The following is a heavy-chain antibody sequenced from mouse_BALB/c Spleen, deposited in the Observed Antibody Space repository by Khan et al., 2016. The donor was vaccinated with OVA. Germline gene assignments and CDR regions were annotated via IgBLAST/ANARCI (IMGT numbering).Heavy chain of an antibody. V-gene: IGHV1-7*01. CDR2: INPSTDYT. Sequence: QVQLQQPGAELAKPGASVKMSCKASGYTFTNYWMHWVKQRPGQGLEWIGYINPSTDYTEYNQKFKDKATLTADKSSSTAYIQLTSRTSEDSALYYCVNHGSSSAWFTYWGQGTLVTVSA. CDR1: GYTFTNYW. D-gene: IGHD1-1*01. CDR3: VNHGSSSAWFTY. J-gene: IGHJ3*01.